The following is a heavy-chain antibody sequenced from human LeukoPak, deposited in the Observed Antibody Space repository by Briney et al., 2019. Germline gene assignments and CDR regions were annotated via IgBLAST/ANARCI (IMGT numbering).Heavy chain of an antibody. Sequence: GGSLRLSCAASGFTFSSYGMHWVRQAPGKGLEWVAFIRYDGSNKYYADSVKGRFTISRDNSKNTLYLQMNSLRAEDTAVYYCARVSVAGLNFDCWGQGTLVTVSS. CDR1: GFTFSSYG. CDR2: IRYDGSNK. D-gene: IGHD6-19*01. V-gene: IGHV3-30*02. CDR3: ARVSVAGLNFDC. J-gene: IGHJ4*02.